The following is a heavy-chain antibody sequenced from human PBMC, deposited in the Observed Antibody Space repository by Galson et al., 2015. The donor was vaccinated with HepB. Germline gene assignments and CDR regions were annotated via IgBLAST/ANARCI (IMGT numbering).Heavy chain of an antibody. CDR1: GFTFPTCA. CDR3: AKDTGSGSYPRAIDS. V-gene: IGHV3-23*01. D-gene: IGHD3-10*01. Sequence: LRLSCAASGFTFPTCAMIWVRQAPGKGLEWVASIRGDGIGTYYADSVRGRFTISRDNSKNTLFLQMSSLRAEDTAVYYCAKDTGSGSYPRAIDSWGQGTLVTVSS. J-gene: IGHJ5*01. CDR2: IRGDGIGT.